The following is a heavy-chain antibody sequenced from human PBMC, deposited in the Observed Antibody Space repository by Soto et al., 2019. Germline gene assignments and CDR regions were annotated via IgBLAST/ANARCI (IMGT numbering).Heavy chain of an antibody. Sequence: GESLKISCKASGYKFINYWIGWVRQVPGKGLEWMGMIYPGDFDIKYSPSAQGQVTISADKSTTTAYLQWRDLKASDTAIYYCARSYGGEYYDRRSWYYTYWGQGTLVTVS. D-gene: IGHD3-16*01. J-gene: IGHJ4*02. CDR2: IYPGDFDI. CDR3: ARSYGGEYYDRRSWYYTY. V-gene: IGHV5-51*01. CDR1: GYKFINYW.